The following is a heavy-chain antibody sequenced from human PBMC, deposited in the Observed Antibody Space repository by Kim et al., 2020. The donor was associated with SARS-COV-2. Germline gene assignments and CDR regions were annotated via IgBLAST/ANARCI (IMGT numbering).Heavy chain of an antibody. D-gene: IGHD3-22*01. CDR2: ISSSSSYI. J-gene: IGHJ4*02. CDR1: GFTFSSYS. V-gene: IGHV3-21*01. CDR3: ARDALPSITMIVEPFDY. Sequence: GGSLRLSCAASGFTFSSYSMNWVRQAPGKGLEWVSSISSSSSYIYYADSVKGRFTISRDNAKNSLYLQMNSLRAEDTAVYYCARDALPSITMIVEPFDYWGQGTLVTVSS.